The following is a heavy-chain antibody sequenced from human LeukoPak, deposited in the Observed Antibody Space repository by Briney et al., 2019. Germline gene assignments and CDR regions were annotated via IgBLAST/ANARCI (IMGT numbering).Heavy chain of an antibody. Sequence: GGSLTLSCAAYGFTFSGYTMMWVRQAPGKGLEWVSGILANGDKTYYADSVKGRFTISRDNSKNTLWLQMVSLRAEDMAVYYCAKDEKPDGRWNIDHWGQGTLVTVSS. D-gene: IGHD1/OR15-1a*01. V-gene: IGHV3-23*01. CDR3: AKDEKPDGRWNIDH. CDR1: GFTFSGYT. CDR2: ILANGDKT. J-gene: IGHJ4*02.